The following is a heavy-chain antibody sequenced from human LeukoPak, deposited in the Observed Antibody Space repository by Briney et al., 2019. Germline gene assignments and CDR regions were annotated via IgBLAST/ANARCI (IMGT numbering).Heavy chain of an antibody. Sequence: RPGGSLRLSGAASGNYWMHWVRQAPGKGLVWVSHINSDGSWTSYADSVKGRFTISKDNAKNTVYLQMNSLRAEDTAVYYCVSFYETYWGRGTLVTVSS. CDR3: VSFYETY. V-gene: IGHV3-74*01. CDR1: GNYW. D-gene: IGHD2/OR15-2a*01. CDR2: INSDGSWT. J-gene: IGHJ4*02.